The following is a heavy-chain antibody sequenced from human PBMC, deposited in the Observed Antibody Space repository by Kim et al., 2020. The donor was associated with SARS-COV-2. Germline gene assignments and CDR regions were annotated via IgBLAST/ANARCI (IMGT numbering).Heavy chain of an antibody. Sequence: GGSLRLSCAASGFTFSSYSMNWVRQAPGKGLEWVSSISSSSSYIYYADSVKGRFTISRDNAKNSLYLQMNSLRAEDTAVYYCAREGDSSGPTDENKDAFDIWGQGTMVTVSS. V-gene: IGHV3-21*01. J-gene: IGHJ3*02. CDR3: AREGDSSGPTDENKDAFDI. D-gene: IGHD3-22*01. CDR2: ISSSSSYI. CDR1: GFTFSSYS.